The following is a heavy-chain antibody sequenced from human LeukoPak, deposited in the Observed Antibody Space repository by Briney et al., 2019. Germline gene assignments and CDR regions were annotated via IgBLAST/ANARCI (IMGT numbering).Heavy chain of an antibody. V-gene: IGHV1-2*02. J-gene: IGHJ4*02. Sequence: ASVKVSCKAFGYTLTGYYIHWVRQAPGQGLEWMGWINPSSGDTNYAQKFQGRVTMTRDTSISTTYMELRRLTSDDTAVYYCPRDLAVATLWGQGTLVTVSS. D-gene: IGHD6-19*01. CDR3: PRDLAVATL. CDR1: GYTLTGYY. CDR2: INPSSGDT.